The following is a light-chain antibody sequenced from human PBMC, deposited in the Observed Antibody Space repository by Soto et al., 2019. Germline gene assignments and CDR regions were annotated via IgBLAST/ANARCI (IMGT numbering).Light chain of an antibody. CDR1: QSVGSN. V-gene: IGKV3-15*01. J-gene: IGKJ1*01. Sequence: EVMMTQSPATLPVSPGXRATLSCRASQSVGSNLAWYQHKPGQAPRLLIYGASTRATGIPARFSGSGSGTEFTLTISSLQSEDFAVYYCQQFKHWPQTFGQGTKV. CDR2: GAS. CDR3: QQFKHWPQT.